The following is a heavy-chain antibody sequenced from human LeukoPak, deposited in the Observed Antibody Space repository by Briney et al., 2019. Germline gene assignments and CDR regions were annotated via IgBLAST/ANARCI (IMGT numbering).Heavy chain of an antibody. CDR3: ASLGITGTHDNWFDP. CDR1: GFTFSDYY. CDR2: IKQDGSEK. D-gene: IGHD1-20*01. V-gene: IGHV3-7*01. J-gene: IGHJ5*02. Sequence: PGGSLRLSCAASGFTFSDYYMSWIRQAPGKGLEWVANIKQDGSEKYYVDSVKGRFTISRDNAKNSLYLQMNSLRAEDTAVYYCASLGITGTHDNWFDPWGQGTLVTVSS.